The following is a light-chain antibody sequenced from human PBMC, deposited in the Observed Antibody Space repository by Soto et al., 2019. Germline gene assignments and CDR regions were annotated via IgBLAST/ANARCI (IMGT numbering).Light chain of an antibody. Sequence: DIPITQSPSTLSASVGDRVTITCRASQSITSWLAWYQQKPGKAPNLLIYDASSLQSGVPSRFSGSGSGTKFTLTISSLQPDDSATYYCQQYNSHDDIAFGRGTKVEIK. V-gene: IGKV1-5*01. CDR3: QQYNSHDDIA. J-gene: IGKJ4*01. CDR2: DAS. CDR1: QSITSW.